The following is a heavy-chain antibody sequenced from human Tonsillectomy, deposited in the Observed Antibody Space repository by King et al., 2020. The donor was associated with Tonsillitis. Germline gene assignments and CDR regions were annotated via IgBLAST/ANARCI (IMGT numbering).Heavy chain of an antibody. Sequence: EVQLVESGGGLVKPGGSLRLSCAASGFTFSNAWMSWVRQAPGKGLEWVGRIKSNTDGGTIDYAAPVKGRFTISRDESEHTLYLQMSSLKSEDTAVYYCTTGWRFGDLLSPTYYLDYWGQGTQVTVSS. CDR3: TTGWRFGDLLSPTYYLDY. V-gene: IGHV3-15*01. CDR1: GFTFSNAW. J-gene: IGHJ4*02. CDR2: IKSNTDGGTI. D-gene: IGHD3-10*01.